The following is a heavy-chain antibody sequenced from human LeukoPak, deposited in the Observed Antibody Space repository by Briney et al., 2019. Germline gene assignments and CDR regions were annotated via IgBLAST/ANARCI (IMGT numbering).Heavy chain of an antibody. CDR3: ARGVAHYYYYGMDV. V-gene: IGHV1-8*02. J-gene: IGHJ6*02. Sequence: ASVKVSCKASGYTFTNYGIAWVRQAPGQGLEWMEWMNPNSGNTGYAQKFQGRVTMTRNTSISTAYMELSSLRSEDTAVYYCARGVAHYYYYGMDVWGQGTTVTVSS. CDR2: MNPNSGNT. D-gene: IGHD5-12*01. CDR1: GYTFTNYG.